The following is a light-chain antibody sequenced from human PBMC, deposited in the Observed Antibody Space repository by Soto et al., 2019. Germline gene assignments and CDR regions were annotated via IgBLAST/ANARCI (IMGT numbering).Light chain of an antibody. CDR1: SGHSNYA. J-gene: IGLJ2*01. Sequence: QPVLTQSPSASASLGASVKLTCTLNSGHSNYAIAWHQQQPEKGPRYLMKLNSDGSHKKGDGIPDRFSGSSSGAERYLTISSLQSEDEADYYCQTWGTGIVVFGGGTKVTVL. CDR3: QTWGTGIVV. V-gene: IGLV4-69*01. CDR2: LNSDGSH.